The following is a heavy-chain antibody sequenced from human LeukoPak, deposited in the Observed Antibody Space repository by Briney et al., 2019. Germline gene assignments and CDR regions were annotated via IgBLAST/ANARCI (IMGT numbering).Heavy chain of an antibody. D-gene: IGHD6-13*01. J-gene: IGHJ6*02. V-gene: IGHV3-66*01. CDR3: ARDQGSSWYYEETINPRYGMDV. CDR1: GFTVNSNY. Sequence: GGSLRLSCAASGFTVNSNYMSWVRQAPGKGLEWVSVIYSGGSTYYADSVKGRFTISRDNSKNTLYLQMNSLRAEDTAVYYCARDQGSSWYYEETINPRYGMDVWGQGTTVTVSS. CDR2: IYSGGST.